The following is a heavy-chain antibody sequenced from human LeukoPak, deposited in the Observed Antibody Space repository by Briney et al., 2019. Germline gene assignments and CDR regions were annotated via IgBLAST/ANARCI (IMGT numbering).Heavy chain of an antibody. J-gene: IGHJ4*02. CDR3: ARDALIAAALDY. CDR1: GGSISSGSYY. CDR2: IYTSGST. Sequence: SETLSLTCTVSGGSISSGSYYWSWIRQPAGKGLEWIGRIYTSGSTNYNPSLKSRVTISVDTSKNQFSLKLSSVTAADTAVYYCARDALIAAALDYWGQGTLATVSS. V-gene: IGHV4-61*02. D-gene: IGHD6-13*01.